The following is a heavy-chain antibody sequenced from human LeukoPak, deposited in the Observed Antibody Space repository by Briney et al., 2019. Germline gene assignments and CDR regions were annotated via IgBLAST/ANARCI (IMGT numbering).Heavy chain of an antibody. CDR3: AREGGDPRWLDP. CDR2: INTRGST. Sequence: SETLSLTCTVSGVAISSYYWTCIRQSAGKGLEWIGRINTRGSTNYTPSLKSRLNMSVNTYKNQFSLNLTSVTAADTAVYSCAREGGDPRWLDPWGQGTLVTVSS. D-gene: IGHD6-25*01. V-gene: IGHV4-4*07. J-gene: IGHJ5*02. CDR1: GVAISSYY.